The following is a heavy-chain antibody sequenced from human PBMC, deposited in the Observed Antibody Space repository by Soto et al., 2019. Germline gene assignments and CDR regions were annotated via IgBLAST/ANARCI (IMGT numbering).Heavy chain of an antibody. CDR3: AHRQTYCGGDCYSGFDY. J-gene: IGHJ4*02. D-gene: IGHD2-21*02. CDR1: GFSLSTSGVG. CDR2: IFWDDDK. V-gene: IGHV2-5*02. Sequence: SGPTLVNPTQTLTLTCTFSGFSLSTSGVGVGWIRQPPGKALEWLGIIFWDDDKRYSPSLKSRLTITKDTSKNQVVLTMTNMDPVDTATYYCAHRQTYCGGDCYSGFDYWGQGTLVTVSS.